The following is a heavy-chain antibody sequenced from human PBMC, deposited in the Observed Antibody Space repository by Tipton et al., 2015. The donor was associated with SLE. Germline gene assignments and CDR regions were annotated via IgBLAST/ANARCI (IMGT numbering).Heavy chain of an antibody. Sequence: QSGPEVKKPGASVKVSCKASGYTFTSYYMHWVRQAPGQGLEWMGIINPGGGSTSYAQKFQGRVTMTRDTSTSTVYMELSSLRSEDTAVYYCARDLPTVTTRYNWFDPWGQGTLVTVSS. CDR1: GYTFTSYY. CDR2: INPGGGST. J-gene: IGHJ5*02. V-gene: IGHV1-46*01. CDR3: ARDLPTVTTRYNWFDP. D-gene: IGHD4-11*01.